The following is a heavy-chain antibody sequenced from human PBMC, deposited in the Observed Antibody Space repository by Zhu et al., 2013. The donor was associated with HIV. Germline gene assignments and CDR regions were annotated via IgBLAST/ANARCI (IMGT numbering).Heavy chain of an antibody. CDR2: MNPNSGNT. CDR1: GYTFTTYD. V-gene: IGHV1-8*01. J-gene: IGHJ6*02. Sequence: QVQLVQSGAEVKKPGASVKVSCKASGYTFTTYDLNWVRQATGQGLEWMGWMNPNSGNTGYAQKFQGRVTMTRNTSITTAYMELSSLRSEDTAVYYCAREEGCSGGSCYYYGMDVWGQGTTVTVSS. CDR3: AREEGCSGGSCYYYGMDV. D-gene: IGHD2-15*01.